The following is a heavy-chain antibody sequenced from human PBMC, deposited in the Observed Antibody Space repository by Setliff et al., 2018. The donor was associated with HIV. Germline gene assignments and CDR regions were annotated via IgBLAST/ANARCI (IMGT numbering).Heavy chain of an antibody. CDR3: ARSVTFLVDWFDP. CDR1: GGSISSYY. CDR2: IYSSGST. V-gene: IGHV4-31*03. J-gene: IGHJ5*02. Sequence: SETLSLTCTASGGSISSYYWNWIRQHPGKGLEWIGYIYSSGSTYYNPSLQSRVSMSVDTSKNQFSLKLTSVTAADTAVYYCARSVTFLVDWFDPWGRGTLVTVSS. D-gene: IGHD4-17*01.